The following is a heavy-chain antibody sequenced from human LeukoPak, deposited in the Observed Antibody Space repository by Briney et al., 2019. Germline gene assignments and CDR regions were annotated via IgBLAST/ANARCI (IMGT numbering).Heavy chain of an antibody. CDR1: GFTFSSYG. Sequence: GGSLRLSCAASGFTFSSYGMHWVRQAPGKGLEWVAFIRYDGSNKYYADSVKGRFTISRDNSKNTLYLQMNSLRVEDTAVYYCARAPTVLVGYCSSSSCQADYWGQGTLVTVSS. CDR2: IRYDGSNK. CDR3: ARAPTVLVGYCSSSSCQADY. D-gene: IGHD2-2*01. V-gene: IGHV3-30*02. J-gene: IGHJ4*02.